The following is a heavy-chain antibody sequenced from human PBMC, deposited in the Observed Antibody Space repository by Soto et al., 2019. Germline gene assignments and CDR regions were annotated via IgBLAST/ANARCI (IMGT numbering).Heavy chain of an antibody. CDR2: IYYSGST. D-gene: IGHD7-27*01. V-gene: IGHV4-39*01. CDR3: ARRPGLGIPSYYFDY. CDR1: GGSISSSSYY. Sequence: SETLSLTCTVSGGSISSSSYYWGWIRQPPGKGLEWIGSIYYSGSTYYNPSLKSRVTISVDTSKNQFSLKLSSVTAADTAVYYCARRPGLGIPSYYFDYWGQGTLVTVSS. J-gene: IGHJ4*02.